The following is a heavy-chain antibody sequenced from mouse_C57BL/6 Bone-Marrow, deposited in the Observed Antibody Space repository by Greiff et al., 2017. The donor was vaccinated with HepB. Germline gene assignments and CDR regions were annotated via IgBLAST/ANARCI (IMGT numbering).Heavy chain of an antibody. J-gene: IGHJ3*01. CDR2: ILPGSGST. CDR1: GYTFTGYG. V-gene: IGHV1-9*01. CDR3: ARRGYYGSRTWFAY. D-gene: IGHD1-1*01. Sequence: QVQLQQSGAELMKPGASVKLSCKATGYTFTGYGIEWVKQRPGHGLEWIGEILPGSGSTNYNEKFKGKATFTADTSSNTAYMQLSSLTTEDSAIDYCARRGYYGSRTWFAYWGQGTLVTVSA.